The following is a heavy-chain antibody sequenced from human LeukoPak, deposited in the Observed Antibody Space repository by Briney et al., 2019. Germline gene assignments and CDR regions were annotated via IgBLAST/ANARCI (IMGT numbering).Heavy chain of an antibody. CDR3: AKGGAQV. V-gene: IGHV3-23*01. Sequence: PGGSLRLSCAASGFTFSSDAMRWVRRAPGKGLEWVSAISSSGGSTYYADSVRGRFIISRDSSKNTLYLQMNSLRVEDTAVYYCAKGGAQVGGQGTLVTVSS. CDR2: ISSSGGST. J-gene: IGHJ4*02. CDR1: GFTFSSDA. D-gene: IGHD1-26*01.